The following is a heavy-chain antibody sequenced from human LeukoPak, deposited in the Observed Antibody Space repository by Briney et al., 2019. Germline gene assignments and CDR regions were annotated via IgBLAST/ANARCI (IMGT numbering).Heavy chain of an antibody. CDR1: GYTFTNYG. J-gene: IGHJ4*02. D-gene: IGHD5-18*01. CDR3: ARATGYSYGYGYYFDY. Sequence: ASVKVSCKASGYTFTNYGITWVRQAPGQGPEWMGWISVYNGNTNYAQKLQDRVTMTTDTFTSTAYMELRSLRSDDTAVYYCARATGYSYGYGYYFDYWGQGTLVTVSS. V-gene: IGHV1-18*01. CDR2: ISVYNGNT.